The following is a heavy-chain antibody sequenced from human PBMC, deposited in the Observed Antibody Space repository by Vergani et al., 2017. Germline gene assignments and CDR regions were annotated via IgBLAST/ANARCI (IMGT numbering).Heavy chain of an antibody. D-gene: IGHD5-24*01. V-gene: IGHV3-33*01. CDR2: TWYEGNNN. Sequence: QVQLVESGGGVVQPGRSLRLSCTPSSFKLGDYGMHWVRQAPGRGLEWVSMTWYEGNNNYYADSVKGRFTISKDIYKNTLYLQMNSLRGDDTAVYYCARETRDTPSSLDYWGQGTLVTVSS. CDR3: ARETRDTPSSLDY. CDR1: SFKLGDYG. J-gene: IGHJ4*02.